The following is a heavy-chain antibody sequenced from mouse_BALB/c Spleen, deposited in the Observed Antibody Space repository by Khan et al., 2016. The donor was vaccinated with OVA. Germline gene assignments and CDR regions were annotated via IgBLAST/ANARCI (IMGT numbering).Heavy chain of an antibody. CDR1: GYTFINYW. D-gene: IGHD1-1*01. CDR3: ARRGLRWDFDD. Sequence: QVQLKESGAELAKPGASVKMSCKASGYTFINYWILWVKQRPGQGLEWIGSINPRTGYTEYNQNFKDKATLHADKSSSPAYMQLSSLTSEDSAVYYCARRGLRWDFDDWCQGTTLTGSS. J-gene: IGHJ2*01. V-gene: IGHV1-7*01. CDR2: INPRTGYT.